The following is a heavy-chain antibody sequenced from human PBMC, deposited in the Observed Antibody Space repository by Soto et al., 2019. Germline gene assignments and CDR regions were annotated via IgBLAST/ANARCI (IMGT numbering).Heavy chain of an antibody. J-gene: IGHJ4*02. CDR3: ARDRGYSFGFADF. D-gene: IGHD5-18*01. CDR1: AITFSDYG. V-gene: IGHV3-30*03. Sequence: QVQLVESGGGVVQPGRSLRLSCAASAITFSDYGMHWVRQAPGKGLERVAVIRNDGSTEYYADSVKGRFTVSRDESKNPVYLQVNSLRAEDTAVYYCARDRGYSFGFADFWGQGTLVTVSS. CDR2: IRNDGSTE.